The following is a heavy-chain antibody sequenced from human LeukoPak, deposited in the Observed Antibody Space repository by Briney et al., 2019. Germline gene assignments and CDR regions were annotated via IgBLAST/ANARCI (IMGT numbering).Heavy chain of an antibody. D-gene: IGHD6-13*01. CDR3: ARRGGYSSSRLYWYFDL. Sequence: SETLSLTCPVSGGSISNYYWSWIRQPPGKGLEWIGYIYSSGSTNYNPSLKSRVTISVDTSKNQFSLKLSSVTAADTAVYYCARRGGYSSSRLYWYFDLWGRGTLVTVSS. V-gene: IGHV4-59*12. CDR1: GGSISNYY. CDR2: IYSSGST. J-gene: IGHJ2*01.